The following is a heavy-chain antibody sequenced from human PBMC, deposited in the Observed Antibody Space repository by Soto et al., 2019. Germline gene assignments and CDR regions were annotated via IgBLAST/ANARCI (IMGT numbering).Heavy chain of an antibody. Sequence: PSETLSLTCTVSGGSISSGYYWSWIRQPPGKGLEWIGEINHSGSTNYNPSLKSRITISVDTSNNHFSLKLSSVTAADTAVYYCAGGLSPYYYVSTFDPWGQGTLVTVSS. V-gene: IGHV4-34*01. CDR3: AGGLSPYYYVSTFDP. D-gene: IGHD3-10*01. CDR1: GGSISSGYY. CDR2: INHSGST. J-gene: IGHJ5*02.